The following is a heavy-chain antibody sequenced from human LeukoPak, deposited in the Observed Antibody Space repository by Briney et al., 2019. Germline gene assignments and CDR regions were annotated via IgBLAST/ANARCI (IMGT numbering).Heavy chain of an antibody. CDR2: IRDSVSTI. CDR3: ARVPLGYCSGGSCYYFDY. D-gene: IGHD2-15*01. J-gene: IGHJ4*02. CDR1: GFTFSDYY. V-gene: IGHV3-11*01. Sequence: AGSLRLSCAASGFTFSDYYMSWIRQAPGKGLEWVSYIRDSVSTIYYGDSVKGRFTISRDNAKNSLYLQMNSLRAEDTAVYYCARVPLGYCSGGSCYYFDYWGQGTLVTVSS.